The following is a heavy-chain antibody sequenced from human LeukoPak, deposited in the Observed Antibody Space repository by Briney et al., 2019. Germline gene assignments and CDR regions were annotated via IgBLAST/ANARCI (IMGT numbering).Heavy chain of an antibody. CDR1: GYTFTGYY. V-gene: IGHV1-2*02. CDR2: INPNSGGT. CDR3: ARDLFYRGRISGSLKNWFDP. J-gene: IGHJ5*02. D-gene: IGHD6-19*01. Sequence: ASVKVSCKASGYTFTGYYIHWVRQAPGQGLEWMGWINPNSGGTNYAQKFQGRVTMTRDTSISTAYMELSRLRSDDTAVYYCARDLFYRGRISGSLKNWFDPWGQGTLVTVSS.